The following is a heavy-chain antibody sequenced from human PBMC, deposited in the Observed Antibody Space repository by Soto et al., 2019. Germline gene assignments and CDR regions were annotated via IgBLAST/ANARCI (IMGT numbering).Heavy chain of an antibody. Sequence: GGALRLSCAASGFIFSRFRMHWVRQAPGKGLVWVSRIDGDGSSTNYADSVKGRFTISRDNAKNTLYLQMNSLGGEDTATYYSVRDPWGVAQIRGQGTLVT. V-gene: IGHV3-74*01. CDR3: VRDPWGVAQI. CDR1: GFIFSRFR. D-gene: IGHD3-10*01. J-gene: IGHJ4*01. CDR2: IDGDGSST.